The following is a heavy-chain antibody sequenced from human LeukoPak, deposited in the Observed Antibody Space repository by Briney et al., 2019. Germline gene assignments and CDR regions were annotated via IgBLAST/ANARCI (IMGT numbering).Heavy chain of an antibody. J-gene: IGHJ4*02. CDR2: INPNSGGT. V-gene: IGHV1-2*02. CDR1: GYTFTGYY. D-gene: IGHD6-19*01. CDR3: ARVVVAGPNTFDY. Sequence: ASVKVSGKASGYTFTGYYMHWVRQAPGQGLEWMGWINPNSGGTNYAQKFQGRVTMTRDTSISTAYMELSRLRSDDTAVYYCARVVVAGPNTFDYWGQGTLVTVSS.